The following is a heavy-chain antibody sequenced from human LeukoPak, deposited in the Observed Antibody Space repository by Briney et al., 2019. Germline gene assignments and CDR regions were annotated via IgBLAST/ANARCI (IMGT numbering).Heavy chain of an antibody. V-gene: IGHV4-34*01. CDR1: GGSFSGYY. CDR3: ARGHTTMVRGVEYFDY. CDR2: INHSGST. Sequence: SETLSLTCAVYGGSFSGYYWSWIRQPPGKGLEWIGEINHSGSTNYNPSLKSRVTISVDTSKNQFPLKLSSVTAADTAVYYCARGHTTMVRGVEYFDYWGQGTLVTVSS. J-gene: IGHJ4*02. D-gene: IGHD3-10*01.